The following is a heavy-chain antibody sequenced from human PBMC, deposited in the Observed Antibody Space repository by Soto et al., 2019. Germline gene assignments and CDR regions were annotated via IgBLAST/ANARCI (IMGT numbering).Heavy chain of an antibody. CDR2: IHSDGST. CDR1: GDSISHYY. CDR3: ARATYYFDS. Sequence: ASETLSLTCTVSGDSISHYYWNWIRQPAEKGLEWIGRIHSDGSTNYNPSLKSRVSMSVDTFKNQFSLKINSVTAADTALYYCARATYYFDSWGQGTLVTVSS. V-gene: IGHV4-4*07. J-gene: IGHJ4*02.